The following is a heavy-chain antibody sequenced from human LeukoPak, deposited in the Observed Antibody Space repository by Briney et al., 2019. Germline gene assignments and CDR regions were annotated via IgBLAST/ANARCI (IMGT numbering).Heavy chain of an antibody. CDR1: GFTFSSYG. V-gene: IGHV3-30*18. CDR2: ISYDGSNK. D-gene: IGHD3-3*02. J-gene: IGHJ4*02. Sequence: GGSLRLSCAASGFTFSSYGTHWVRRAPGKGLEWVAVISYDGSNKYYADSVKGRFTISRDNSKNTLYLQMNSLRAEDTAVYYCAKDRSSHSIRYYFDYWGQGTLVTVSS. CDR3: AKDRSSHSIRYYFDY.